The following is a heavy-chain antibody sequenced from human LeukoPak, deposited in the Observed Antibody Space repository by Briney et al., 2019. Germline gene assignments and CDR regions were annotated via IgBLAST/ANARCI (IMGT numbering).Heavy chain of an antibody. D-gene: IGHD3-22*01. V-gene: IGHV1-2*02. Sequence: ASVKVSCKASGYTFTGYYMHWVRQAPGQGLEWMGWINPNSGGTNYAQKFQGRVTMTRDTSISTAYMELSRLRSDDTAVYYCAIRHITMIVVVITTFDYWSQGTLVTVSS. J-gene: IGHJ4*02. CDR1: GYTFTGYY. CDR2: INPNSGGT. CDR3: AIRHITMIVVVITTFDY.